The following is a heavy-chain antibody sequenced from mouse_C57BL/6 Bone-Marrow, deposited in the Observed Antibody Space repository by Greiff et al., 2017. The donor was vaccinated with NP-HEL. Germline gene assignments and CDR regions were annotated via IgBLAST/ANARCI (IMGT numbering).Heavy chain of an antibody. CDR2: INPSTGGT. V-gene: IGHV1-42*01. Sequence: EVQLQESGPELVKPGASVKISCKASGYSFTGYYMNWVKQSPEKSLEWIGEINPSTGGTTYNQKFKAKATLTVDKSSSTAYMQLKSLTSEDSAVYYCARVYYDFPAWFAYWGQGTLVTVSA. D-gene: IGHD2-4*01. CDR1: GYSFTGYY. J-gene: IGHJ3*01. CDR3: ARVYYDFPAWFAY.